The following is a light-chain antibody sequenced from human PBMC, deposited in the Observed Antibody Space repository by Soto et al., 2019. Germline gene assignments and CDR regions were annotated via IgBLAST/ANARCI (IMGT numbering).Light chain of an antibody. CDR3: QQHNNWPRT. CDR1: QSVSSN. V-gene: IGKV3-15*01. Sequence: EIVMTQSPATLSVSPGERATLSCRASQSVSSNLVWYQQKPGQGPRLLIYGASTRATGIPGRFSGSGSGTEFTLTISRLQSEDFAVYYCQQHNNWPRTFGQGTKVDIK. J-gene: IGKJ1*01. CDR2: GAS.